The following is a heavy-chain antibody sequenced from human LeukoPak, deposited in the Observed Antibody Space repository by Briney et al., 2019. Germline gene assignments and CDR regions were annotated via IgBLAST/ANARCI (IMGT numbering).Heavy chain of an antibody. J-gene: IGHJ5*02. CDR3: ARDTIVGAPFDP. CDR1: GGSISSYY. V-gene: IGHV4-4*07. Sequence: SETLSLTCTISGGSISSYYWSWIRQPAGKGLEWIGRIYTSGSTNYNPSLKSRVTMSVDTSKNQFSLKLSSVTAADTAVYYCARDTIVGAPFDPWGQGTLVTVSS. D-gene: IGHD1-26*01. CDR2: IYTSGST.